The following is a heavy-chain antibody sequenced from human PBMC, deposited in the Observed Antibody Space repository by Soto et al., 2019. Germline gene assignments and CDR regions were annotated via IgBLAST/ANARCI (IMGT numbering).Heavy chain of an antibody. CDR1: GGSISSYY. D-gene: IGHD3-3*01. CDR3: ARDYHYDFWSAHTGGIDV. CDR2: IYYSGST. Sequence: QVQLQESGPGLVKPSETLSLTCTVSGGSISSYYWSWIRQPPGKGLEWIGYIYYSGSTNYNPSLKSRVTISVDTSKNQFSLKLSSVTAADTAVYYCARDYHYDFWSAHTGGIDVWGQGTTVTVSS. J-gene: IGHJ6*02. V-gene: IGHV4-59*01.